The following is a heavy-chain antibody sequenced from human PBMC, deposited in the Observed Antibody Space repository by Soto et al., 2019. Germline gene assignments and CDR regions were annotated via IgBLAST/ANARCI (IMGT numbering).Heavy chain of an antibody. V-gene: IGHV3-21*02. Sequence: EVQLVESGGCVVKPGGSLRLSCEDSGFTFSSYTMNWVRRAPGKGLEWVSSISSRSTNTHYADSVRGRFTISRDNAKRSLYLQMNSLRAEDTAVYYCARGPLYYFDYWGQGTLVTVSS. CDR1: GFTFSSYT. CDR3: ARGPLYYFDY. CDR2: ISSRSTNT. J-gene: IGHJ4*02.